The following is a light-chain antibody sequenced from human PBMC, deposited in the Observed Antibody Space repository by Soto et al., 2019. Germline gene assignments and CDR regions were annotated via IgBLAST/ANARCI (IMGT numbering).Light chain of an antibody. V-gene: IGKV1-12*01. CDR1: QGISSW. CDR2: SAS. CDR3: QQYHSDGA. J-gene: IGKJ1*01. Sequence: DIQMTQSPSSVSASVGDRVTISCRASQGISSWLAWYQQKPGKAPSLLIYSASTLHSGVPSRFSGSGSGTEFTLTISSLQPDDFAAYYCQQYHSDGAFGQGTKVDIK.